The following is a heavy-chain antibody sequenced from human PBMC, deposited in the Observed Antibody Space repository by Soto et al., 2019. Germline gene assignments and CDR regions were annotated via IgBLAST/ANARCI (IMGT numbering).Heavy chain of an antibody. D-gene: IGHD6-19*01. Sequence: LSLTFSVSGGSISGSYWSWIRQSPGKGLEWLGYVYYTGSTNYSPSLRSRVSISVDTSKNEFSLRLSSVTAADTAVYFCARSVAVPGAHIDYWGQGTQVTSPQ. V-gene: IGHV4-59*01. CDR1: GGSISGSY. CDR3: ARSVAVPGAHIDY. CDR2: VYYTGST. J-gene: IGHJ4*02.